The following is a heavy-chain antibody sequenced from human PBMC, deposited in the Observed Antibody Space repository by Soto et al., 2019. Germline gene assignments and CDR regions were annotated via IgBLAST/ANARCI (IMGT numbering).Heavy chain of an antibody. Sequence: QVQLVQSGAEVKKPGSSVKVSCKASGGTFSSYTISWVRQAPGQGLEWMGRIIPILGIANYAQKFQGRVTITADKSTSTAYMELSSLISEDTAVYYCARHSNDYYYYMDVWGKGTTVTVSS. CDR2: IIPILGIA. CDR3: ARHSNDYYYYMDV. V-gene: IGHV1-69*02. J-gene: IGHJ6*03. D-gene: IGHD4-4*01. CDR1: GGTFSSYT.